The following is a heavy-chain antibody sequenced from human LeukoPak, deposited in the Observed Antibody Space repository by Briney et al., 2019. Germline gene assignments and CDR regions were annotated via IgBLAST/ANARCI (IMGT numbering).Heavy chain of an antibody. Sequence: GGSLRLSCAASGFTFSTYDMHWVRHGAGKGLEWVSAVGTAGDTYYSGSVKGRFTISRENAKNSLFLQMNSLRAGDTAVYYCARSHLYYGSGIDYWAREPWSPSPQ. J-gene: IGHJ4*02. CDR3: ARSHLYYGSGIDY. CDR1: GFTFSTYD. V-gene: IGHV3-13*01. CDR2: VGTAGDT. D-gene: IGHD3-10*01.